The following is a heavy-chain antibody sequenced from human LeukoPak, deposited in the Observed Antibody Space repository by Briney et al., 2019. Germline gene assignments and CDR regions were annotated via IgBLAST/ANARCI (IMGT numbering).Heavy chain of an antibody. CDR2: IYTSGST. D-gene: IGHD5-12*01. Sequence: PSETLSLTCTVSGGSISSGSYYWSWIRQPAGKGLEWIGRIYTSGSTNYNPSLKSRVTVAVDTSKNQFSLKVSSVTAADTAIYYCARLQTYSGCENFDYWGQGTLVTVSS. J-gene: IGHJ4*02. V-gene: IGHV4-61*02. CDR3: ARLQTYSGCENFDY. CDR1: GGSISSGSYY.